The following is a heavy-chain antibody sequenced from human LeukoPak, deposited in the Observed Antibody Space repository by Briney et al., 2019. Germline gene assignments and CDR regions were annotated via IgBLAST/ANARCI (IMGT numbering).Heavy chain of an antibody. D-gene: IGHD3-22*01. Sequence: GASVKVSCKASGGTFSSYAISWLRQAAGQGVEWMGGIIPIFGTANYAQKFQGRVTITADESTSTAYMELSSLRSEDTAVYYCASFYYDSSGYSETYYGMDVWGQGTTVTVSS. CDR2: IIPIFGTA. CDR3: ASFYYDSSGYSETYYGMDV. V-gene: IGHV1-69*13. CDR1: GGTFSSYA. J-gene: IGHJ6*02.